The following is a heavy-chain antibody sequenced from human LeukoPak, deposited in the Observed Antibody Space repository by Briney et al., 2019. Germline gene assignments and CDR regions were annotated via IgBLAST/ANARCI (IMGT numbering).Heavy chain of an antibody. CDR1: GGTFSSYA. Sequence: GASVKVSCKASGGTFSSYAISWVRQAPGQGLEWMGGIIPIFGTANYAQKFQGRVTITTDESTSTVYMELSSLSSEDTAVYFCARVDGSVDYWGQGTLVTVSS. J-gene: IGHJ4*02. V-gene: IGHV1-69*05. CDR2: IIPIFGTA. D-gene: IGHD3-22*01. CDR3: ARVDGSVDY.